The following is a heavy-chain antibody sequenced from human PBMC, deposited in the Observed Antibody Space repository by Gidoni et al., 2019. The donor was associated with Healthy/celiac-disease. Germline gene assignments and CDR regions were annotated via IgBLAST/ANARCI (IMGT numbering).Heavy chain of an antibody. J-gene: IGHJ6*03. V-gene: IGHV3-30*01. Sequence: QVQLVESGGGVVQPGRSLRLSCAASGFTFSRYAIHWVRQAPGKGVGWVAGISYDGSNKDYADSVKGRFTISRDNSKNTLYLQMNSLRAEDTAVYYCAREPGIAVNRASPKHYYYYYMDVWGKGTTVTVSS. CDR3: AREPGIAVNRASPKHYYYYYMDV. CDR1: GFTFSRYA. D-gene: IGHD6-19*01. CDR2: ISYDGSNK.